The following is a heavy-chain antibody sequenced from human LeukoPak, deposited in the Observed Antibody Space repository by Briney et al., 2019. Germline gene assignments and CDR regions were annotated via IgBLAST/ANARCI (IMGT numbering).Heavy chain of an antibody. CDR1: GGSFSGYY. CDR2: INHSGST. V-gene: IGHV4-34*01. Sequence: PSETLSLTCAVYGGSFSGYYWSWIRQPPGKGLEWIGEINHSGSTNYNPSLKSRVTISVDTSKNQFSLKLSSVTAADTAVYYCARVGRYCSSTSCYSAFDIWGQGTMVTVSS. J-gene: IGHJ3*02. CDR3: ARVGRYCSSTSCYSAFDI. D-gene: IGHD2-2*01.